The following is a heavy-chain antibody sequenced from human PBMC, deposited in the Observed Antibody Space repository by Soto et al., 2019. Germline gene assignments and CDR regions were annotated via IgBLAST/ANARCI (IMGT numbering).Heavy chain of an antibody. Sequence: EVQLLEAGGGLVQPGGSLRLSCVASEVTFASYDMDWVRQAPGKGLEWVSAVSGSGVTTYHADSVKGRFTISRDNSKNTLYLQMNSLRAEDTAVYYCAKRSFDFWSGDNYYFDYWGQGTLVTVSS. CDR1: EVTFASYD. CDR3: AKRSFDFWSGDNYYFDY. CDR2: VSGSGVTT. J-gene: IGHJ4*02. D-gene: IGHD3-3*01. V-gene: IGHV3-23*01.